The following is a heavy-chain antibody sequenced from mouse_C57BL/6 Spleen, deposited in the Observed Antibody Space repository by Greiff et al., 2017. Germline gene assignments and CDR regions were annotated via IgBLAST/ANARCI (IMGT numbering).Heavy chain of an antibody. V-gene: IGHV1-85*01. CDR2: IYPRDGST. D-gene: IGHD1-1*01. CDR1: GYTFTSYD. Sequence: QVQLKESGPELVKPGASVKLSCKASGYTFTSYDINWVKQRPGQGLEWIGWIYPRDGSTKYNEKFKGKATLTVDTSSSTAYMELHSLTSEDSAVYFCARYPITTVVATDYFDYWGQGTTLTVSS. J-gene: IGHJ2*01. CDR3: ARYPITTVVATDYFDY.